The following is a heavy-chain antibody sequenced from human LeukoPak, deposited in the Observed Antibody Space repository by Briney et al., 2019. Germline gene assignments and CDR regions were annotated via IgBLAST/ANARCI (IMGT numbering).Heavy chain of an antibody. Sequence: PGGSLRLSCAASGFTFSNYNMNWVRQAPGKGLEWVSCISSGGTYIYYADSVKGRFTISRDNAKNSLYLQMNSLRAEDTAVYYCARAPMYYDFSSGYPGTYYYYYYMDVWGKGTPVSVSS. CDR1: GFTFSNYN. V-gene: IGHV3-21*01. CDR3: ARAPMYYDFSSGYPGTYYYYYYMDV. J-gene: IGHJ6*03. CDR2: ISSGGTYI. D-gene: IGHD3-3*01.